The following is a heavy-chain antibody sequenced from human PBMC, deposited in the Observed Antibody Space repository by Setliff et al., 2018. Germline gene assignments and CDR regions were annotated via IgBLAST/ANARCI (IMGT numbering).Heavy chain of an antibody. J-gene: IGHJ3*01. V-gene: IGHV5-51*01. Sequence: LKISCQGFGYSFSRSWNVWVRQMPGRGLEWLGIVYPGDSDTRYNPSFQGQVTISVDKSIDTAYLQSSSLKASDSAIYYCARLIGSCSSSSCSGALDLWGQGTMVTVSS. D-gene: IGHD2-2*03. CDR1: GYSFSRSW. CDR2: VYPGDSDT. CDR3: ARLIGSCSSSSCSGALDL.